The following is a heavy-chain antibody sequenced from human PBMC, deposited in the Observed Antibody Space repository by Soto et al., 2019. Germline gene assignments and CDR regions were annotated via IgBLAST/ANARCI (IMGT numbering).Heavy chain of an antibody. CDR3: ARSFDRFGELSPHYYYSTDV. D-gene: IGHD3-10*01. V-gene: IGHV4-39*01. CDR2: IYYSGST. CDR1: GGSISSSSYY. Sequence: SETVSLTCTVSGGSISSSSYYWGWIRQPPGKGLEWIGSIYYSGSTYYNPSLKSRVTISVDTSKNQFSLKLSSVTAADTAVYYCARSFDRFGELSPHYYYSTDVWGKGTTVTVSS. J-gene: IGHJ6*03.